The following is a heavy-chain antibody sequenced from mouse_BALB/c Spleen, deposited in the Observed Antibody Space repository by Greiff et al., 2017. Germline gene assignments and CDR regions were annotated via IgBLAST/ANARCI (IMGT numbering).Heavy chain of an antibody. D-gene: IGHD2-1*01. CDR3: ARSLYGNYDDY. J-gene: IGHJ2*01. CDR2: ISNGGGST. V-gene: IGHV5-12-2*01. Sequence: EVKLMESGGGLVQPGGSLKLSCAASGFTFSSYTMSWVRQTPEKRLEWIAYISNGGGSTYYPDTVKGRFTISRDNAKNTLYLQMTSLRSEDTAMYYCARSLYGNYDDYWGQGTTLTVSS. CDR1: GFTFSSYT.